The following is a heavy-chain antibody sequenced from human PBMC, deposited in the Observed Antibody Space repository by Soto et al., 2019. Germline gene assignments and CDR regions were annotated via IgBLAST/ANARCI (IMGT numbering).Heavy chain of an antibody. D-gene: IGHD2-15*01. CDR2: IDSSGSSI. CDR3: AISLGYCSGGSCYPPGY. J-gene: IGHJ4*02. Sequence: PGGSLRLSCAVSGFTFKNYNMNWVRQAPGKGLEWVSSIDSSGSSIYYADSVKGRFTISRDNSKNTLYLQMNSLRAEDTAVYYCAISLGYCSGGSCYPPGYWGQGTLVTVSS. CDR1: GFTFKNYN. V-gene: IGHV3-21*04.